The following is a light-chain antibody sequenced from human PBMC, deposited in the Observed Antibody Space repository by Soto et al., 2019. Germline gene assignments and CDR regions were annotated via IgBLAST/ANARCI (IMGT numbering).Light chain of an antibody. CDR1: QSVSSY. CDR2: DAS. Sequence: EIVLTQSPATLSLSPGERATLSCRASQSVSSYLAWYQQKPGQAPRLLIYDASTSATGIPARFSGSGSGTDFTLTISSREPEDVAVYYCQQRSNWPPITFGQGTRLEIK. J-gene: IGKJ5*01. V-gene: IGKV3-11*01. CDR3: QQRSNWPPIT.